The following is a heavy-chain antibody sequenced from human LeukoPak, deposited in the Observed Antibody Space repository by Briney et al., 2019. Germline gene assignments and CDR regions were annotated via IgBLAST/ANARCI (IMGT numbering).Heavy chain of an antibody. Sequence: GGSLRLSCAASGFTFDDYTMHWVRQAPGKGLEWVSVIYSGGSTYYADSVKGRFTISRDNSKNTLYLQMNSLRAEDTAVYYCARAKQLLLDYWGQGTLVTVSS. V-gene: IGHV3-66*02. CDR3: ARAKQLLLDY. J-gene: IGHJ4*02. CDR1: GFTFDDYT. CDR2: IYSGGST. D-gene: IGHD6-6*01.